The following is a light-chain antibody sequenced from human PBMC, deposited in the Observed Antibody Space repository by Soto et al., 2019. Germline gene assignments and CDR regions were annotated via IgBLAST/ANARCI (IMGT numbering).Light chain of an antibody. Sequence: QSALTQPASVCGSAGQSSTLSCTGTSSDVGGINYVSWYQHHPGKAHQLMIFEFSDRPSGVSNRFSGSKSGNTASLNISGLQAEAEADYYCSSYTSSSTYVFGTGTQVTVL. CDR3: SSYTSSSTYV. CDR1: SSDVGGINY. V-gene: IGLV2-14*01. CDR2: EFS. J-gene: IGLJ1*01.